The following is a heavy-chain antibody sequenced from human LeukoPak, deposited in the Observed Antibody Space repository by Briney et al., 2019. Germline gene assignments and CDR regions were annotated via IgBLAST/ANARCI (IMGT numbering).Heavy chain of an antibody. CDR1: GGTFSSYA. CDR2: IIPIFGTA. V-gene: IGHV1-69*13. CDR3: AALHHGANVLSLLDY. Sequence: ASVKVSCKASGGTFSSYAISWVRQAPGQGLEWMGGIIPIFGTANYAQKFQGRVTITADESTSTAYMELSSLRSEDTAVYYCAALHHGANVLSLLDYWGQGTLVTVSS. D-gene: IGHD2-15*01. J-gene: IGHJ4*02.